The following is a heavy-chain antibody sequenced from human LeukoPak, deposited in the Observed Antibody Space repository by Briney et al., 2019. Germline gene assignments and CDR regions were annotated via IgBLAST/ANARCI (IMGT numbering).Heavy chain of an antibody. CDR1: GGSISSGSYY. CDR3: ARGGYYDSSGYYLSQYYYYGMDV. D-gene: IGHD3-22*01. Sequence: PSETLSLTCTVSGGSISSGSYYWSWLRQPAVKGLEWIGRIYTSGSTNYNPSLKSRVTISVDTSKNQFSLKLSSVTAADTAVYYCARGGYYDSSGYYLSQYYYYGMDVWGQGTTVTVSS. V-gene: IGHV4-61*02. J-gene: IGHJ6*02. CDR2: IYTSGST.